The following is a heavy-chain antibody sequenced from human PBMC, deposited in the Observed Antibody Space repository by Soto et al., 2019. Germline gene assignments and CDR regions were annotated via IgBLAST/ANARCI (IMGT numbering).Heavy chain of an antibody. J-gene: IGHJ5*02. CDR1: GGTFSSYA. CDR3: AREGYYGGNSFYRWFDP. V-gene: IGHV1-69*06. D-gene: IGHD4-17*01. Sequence: QVQLVQSGAEVKKPGSSVKVSCKASGGTFSSYAISWVRQAPGQGLEWMGGIIPIFGTANYAQKFQGRVTITADKSTSTAYMELSSLSSEDTAEYYCAREGYYGGNSFYRWFDPWGQGTLVTVSS. CDR2: IIPIFGTA.